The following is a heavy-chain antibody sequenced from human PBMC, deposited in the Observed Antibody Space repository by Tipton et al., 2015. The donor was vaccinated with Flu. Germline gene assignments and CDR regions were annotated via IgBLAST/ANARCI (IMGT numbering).Heavy chain of an antibody. Sequence: LRLYCTVSGGSISSYYWSWIRQPAGKGLEWIGRIYTSGSTNYNPSLKSRVTMSVDTSKNQFSLKLSSVTAADTAVYYCARDTRRYNWNYAYFDYWGQGTLVTVSS. V-gene: IGHV4-4*07. CDR2: IYTSGST. CDR1: GGSISSYY. J-gene: IGHJ4*02. D-gene: IGHD1-7*01. CDR3: ARDTRRYNWNYAYFDY.